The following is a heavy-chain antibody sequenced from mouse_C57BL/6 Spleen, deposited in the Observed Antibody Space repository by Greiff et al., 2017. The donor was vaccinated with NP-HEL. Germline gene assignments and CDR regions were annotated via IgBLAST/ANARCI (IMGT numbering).Heavy chain of an antibody. J-gene: IGHJ3*01. CDR2: IDPETGGT. CDR1: GYTFTDYE. V-gene: IGHV1-15*01. Sequence: VQLQQSGAELVRPGASVTLSCKASGYTFTDYEMHWVKQTPVHGLEWIGAIDPETGGTAYNQKFKGKAILTADKSSSTAYMELRSLTSEDSAVYYCTRGDYCSRAWFAYWGQGTLVTVSA. D-gene: IGHD1-1*01. CDR3: TRGDYCSRAWFAY.